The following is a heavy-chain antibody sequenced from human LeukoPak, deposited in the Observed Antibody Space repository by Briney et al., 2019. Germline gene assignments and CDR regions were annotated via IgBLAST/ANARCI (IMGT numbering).Heavy chain of an antibody. J-gene: IGHJ4*02. CDR1: GFTFSSYW. CDR3: ARGAGGYCSSTSCYYFDY. Sequence: PGGSLRLSCAASGFTFSSYWMSWFRQAPGKGLEWVANIKQDGSEKYYVDSVKGRFTISRDNAKNSLYLQMNSLRAEDTAVYYCARGAGGYCSSTSCYYFDYWGQGTLVTVSS. CDR2: IKQDGSEK. D-gene: IGHD2-2*01. V-gene: IGHV3-7*01.